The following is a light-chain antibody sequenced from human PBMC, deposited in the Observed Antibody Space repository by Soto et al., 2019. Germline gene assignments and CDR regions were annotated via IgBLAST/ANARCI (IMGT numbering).Light chain of an antibody. CDR3: NSYQSSRTMI. CDR1: NSAIGSYNY. V-gene: IGLV2-14*01. CDR2: EIH. Sequence: QSALTQPASVSGSPGQSITISCTGTNSAIGSYNYVSWYQQHPGKAPKLLTYEIHNRPSGVSNRFSGSKSGNTASLTISGLQAEDEASYYCNSYQSSRTMIFGGGTTLIVL. J-gene: IGLJ2*01.